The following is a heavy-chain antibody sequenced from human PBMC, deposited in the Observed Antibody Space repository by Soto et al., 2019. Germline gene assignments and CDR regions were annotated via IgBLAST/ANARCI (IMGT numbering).Heavy chain of an antibody. D-gene: IGHD3-10*01. CDR2: IVPVFGTA. CDR3: AALQGSGTYYDYDY. J-gene: IGHJ4*02. Sequence: QVQLVQSGAEVKKPGSSVKVSCKASGGTSNNNANSWVRQAPGQGLEWMGGIVPVFGTANYAQKFRGRVRITADDSTRTLNMELSSLRSDDTAVYDCAALQGSGTYYDYDYWGQGTLVTVSS. V-gene: IGHV1-69*01. CDR1: GGTSNNNA.